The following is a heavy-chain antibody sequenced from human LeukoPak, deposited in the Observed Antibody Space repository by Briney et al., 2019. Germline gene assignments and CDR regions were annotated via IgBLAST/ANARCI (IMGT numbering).Heavy chain of an antibody. CDR2: IYHSGST. Sequence: SETLSLTCAVSGGSISSGGYSWSWIRQPPGKGLEWIGYIYHSGSTYYNPSLKSRVTISVDRSKNQFSLKLSSVTAADTAVYYCARLRGYSGYDYFDYWGQGTLVTVSS. CDR1: GGSISSGGYS. J-gene: IGHJ4*02. CDR3: ARLRGYSGYDYFDY. D-gene: IGHD5-12*01. V-gene: IGHV4-30-2*01.